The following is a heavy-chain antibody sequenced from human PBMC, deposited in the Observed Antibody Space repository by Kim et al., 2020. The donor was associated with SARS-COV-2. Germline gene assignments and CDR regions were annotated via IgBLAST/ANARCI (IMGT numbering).Heavy chain of an antibody. Sequence: GGSLRLSCATSGFTFSAYGIHCIRQAPGKGLEWVAVIWYDESSKYYGDSVEGRFTISRDTSKNMLYLQMHNLRAEDTAVYYCAKDQASRRGTTCGGNCYPDYWGQGTLVTISS. V-gene: IGHV3-33*06. CDR2: IWYDESSK. D-gene: IGHD2-21*02. CDR1: GFTFSAYG. J-gene: IGHJ4*02. CDR3: AKDQASRRGTTCGGNCYPDY.